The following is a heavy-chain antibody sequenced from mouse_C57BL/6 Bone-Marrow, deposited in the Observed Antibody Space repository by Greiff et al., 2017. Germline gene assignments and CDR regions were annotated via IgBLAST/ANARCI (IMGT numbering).Heavy chain of an antibody. CDR1: GYTFTDYE. V-gene: IGHV1-15*01. CDR3: TRTKPYYAYDDYAMDY. CDR2: IDPETGGT. Sequence: VKLQESGAELVRPGASVTLSCKASGYTFTDYEMHWVKQTPVHGLEWIGAIDPETGGTAYNQKFKGKAILTADKSSSTAYMELRSLTSEDSAVYYCTRTKPYYAYDDYAMDYWGQGTSVTVSS. D-gene: IGHD2-9*01. J-gene: IGHJ4*01.